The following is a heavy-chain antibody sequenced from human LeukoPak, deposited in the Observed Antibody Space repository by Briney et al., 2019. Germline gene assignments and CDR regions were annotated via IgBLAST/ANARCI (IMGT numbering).Heavy chain of an antibody. CDR3: AGHLYYYDSRWLSYFDY. CDR2: MYNSGST. D-gene: IGHD3-22*01. J-gene: IGHJ4*02. Sequence: SETLSLTCTVSGGSISGYSWSWIRQPPGKGLEWIGNMYNSGSTNYNPSLKSRVIISVDTSKNQFSLKLSSVTAADTAMYYCAGHLYYYDSRWLSYFDYWGQGTLVTVSS. V-gene: IGHV4-59*08. CDR1: GGSISGYS.